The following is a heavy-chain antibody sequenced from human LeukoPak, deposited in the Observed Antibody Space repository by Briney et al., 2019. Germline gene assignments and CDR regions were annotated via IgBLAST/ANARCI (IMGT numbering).Heavy chain of an antibody. Sequence: SVKVSCKASGGTFSSYAISWVRQAPGQGLEWMGRIIPILGIANYAQKLQGRVTITADKSTSTAYMELSSLRSDDTAVYYCARDLGATIARGTYYYYGMDVWGQGTTVTVSS. CDR3: ARDLGATIARGTYYYYGMDV. V-gene: IGHV1-69*04. J-gene: IGHJ6*02. CDR1: GGTFSSYA. CDR2: IIPILGIA. D-gene: IGHD5-12*01.